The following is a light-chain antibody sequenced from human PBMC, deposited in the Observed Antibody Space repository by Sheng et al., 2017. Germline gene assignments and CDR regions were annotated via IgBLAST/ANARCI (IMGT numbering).Light chain of an antibody. CDR2: LGS. CDR3: MQALLTPRT. J-gene: IGKJ2*02. Sequence: DIVMTQSPLSLPVTPGEPASIPCRSSQSLLHRNGDNYLGWYRQKPGQSPQLLIYLGSNRASGVPDRFSGSGSGTHFTLKISRVEAEDVGVYYCMQALLTPRTFGQGTKLEI. CDR1: QSLLHRNGDNY. V-gene: IGKV2-28*01.